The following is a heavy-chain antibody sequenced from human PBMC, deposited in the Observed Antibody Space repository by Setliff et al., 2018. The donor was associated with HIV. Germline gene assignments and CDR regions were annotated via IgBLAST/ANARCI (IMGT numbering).Heavy chain of an antibody. CDR2: MNTDGSST. V-gene: IGHV3-74*01. CDR3: VRGSGYYYFDN. D-gene: IGHD3-22*01. J-gene: IGHJ4*02. Sequence: GGSLRLSCAASGFTFSSYWMHWVRQAPGKGLVWVFGMNTDGSSTRCADSVKGRFTISRDNAKNMLYLQMNSLSADDTAVYYCVRGSGYYYFDNWGQGALVTVSS. CDR1: GFTFSSYW.